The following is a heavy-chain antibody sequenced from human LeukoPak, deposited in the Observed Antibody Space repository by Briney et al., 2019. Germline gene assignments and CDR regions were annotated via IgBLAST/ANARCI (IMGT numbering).Heavy chain of an antibody. J-gene: IGHJ5*01. CDR1: GDSISSFY. CDR3: VLAPNSNWFDF. V-gene: IGHV4-59*12. Sequence: SETLSLSCIVSGDSISSFYWNWIRQSPEKGLEWIGVTHYSGTTNYNPSLKSRVTMSIDTSRQEFFLRLSAVTAADTAVYYCVLAPNSNWFDFWGQGTRVTVSS. D-gene: IGHD2-8*01. CDR2: THYSGTT.